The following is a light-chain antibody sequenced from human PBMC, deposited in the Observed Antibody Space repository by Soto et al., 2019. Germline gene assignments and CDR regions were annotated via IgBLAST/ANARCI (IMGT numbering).Light chain of an antibody. CDR2: KAS. Sequence: DIPMTQSPSTLSASVGDRVTITCRASHSISSWLAWYQQKTGKAPKALIYKASNLESGVPSRFSGSGSGTEFTLSISSLQPDDFATYYCQQSNGDPCTFGQGTKVEIK. J-gene: IGKJ1*01. V-gene: IGKV1-5*03. CDR1: HSISSW. CDR3: QQSNGDPCT.